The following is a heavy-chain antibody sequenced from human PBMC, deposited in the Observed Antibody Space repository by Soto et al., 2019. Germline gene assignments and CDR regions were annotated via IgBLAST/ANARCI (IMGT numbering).Heavy chain of an antibody. CDR2: ITFNGSKE. CDR3: ATDPGAFAGAMRD. CDR1: GFAFSRFG. V-gene: IGHV3-30*03. D-gene: IGHD3-16*01. J-gene: IGHJ4*02. Sequence: ESGGGVVQPGGSLRLSCAGSGFAFSRFGMHWVRQAPGKGLEWVACITFNGSKEYYVDSVKGRFAISRNNSMNTFYLQMSSLGPEDTGVYYCATDPGAFAGAMRDWGRGTLVTVSS.